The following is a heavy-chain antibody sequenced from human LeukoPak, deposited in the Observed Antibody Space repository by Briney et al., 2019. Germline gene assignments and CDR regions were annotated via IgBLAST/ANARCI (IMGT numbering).Heavy chain of an antibody. CDR2: IYYSGST. V-gene: IGHV4-39*07. CDR3: AGGRDYVWGSYRIDY. CDR1: GGSITSSSHH. J-gene: IGHJ4*02. D-gene: IGHD3-16*02. Sequence: SETLSLTCTVSGGSITSSSHHWGWLRQPPGKGLEWIGSIYYSGSTYYNPSLKSRVTISVDTSKNQFSLKLSFVTAADTAVYYCAGGRDYVWGSYRIDYWGQGTLVTVSS.